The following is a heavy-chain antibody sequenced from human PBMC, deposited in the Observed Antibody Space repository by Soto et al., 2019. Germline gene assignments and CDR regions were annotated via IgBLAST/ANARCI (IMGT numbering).Heavy chain of an antibody. Sequence: ASVKVSCKASGGTFSSYAISWVRQAPGQGLEWMGGIIPIFGTANYAQKFQGRVTITADESTSTAYMELSSLRSEDTAVYYCARDHIAARGVYYYYGMDVWGQGTTVTVSS. CDR2: IIPIFGTA. J-gene: IGHJ6*02. D-gene: IGHD6-6*01. CDR3: ARDHIAARGVYYYYGMDV. V-gene: IGHV1-69*13. CDR1: GGTFSSYA.